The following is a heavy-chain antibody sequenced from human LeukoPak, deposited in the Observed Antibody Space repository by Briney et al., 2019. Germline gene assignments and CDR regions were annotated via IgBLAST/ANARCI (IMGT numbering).Heavy chain of an antibody. CDR3: ARRIRSVGLPFGY. V-gene: IGHV1-8*01. D-gene: IGHD5-12*01. Sequence: ASAMVSCKASGYTFSSYDINWVRQAPGQGLEWMGWMKPNSGNTGYAQKFQGRVTMTRDTSISTAYMELSSLRSEDTAVYYCARRIRSVGLPFGYWGQGTLVTVSS. J-gene: IGHJ4*02. CDR2: MKPNSGNT. CDR1: GYTFSSYD.